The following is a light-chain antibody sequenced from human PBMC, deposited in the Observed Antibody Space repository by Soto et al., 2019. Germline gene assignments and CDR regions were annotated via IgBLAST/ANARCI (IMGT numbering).Light chain of an antibody. J-gene: IGKJ3*01. CDR3: QQYNNWPLT. Sequence: EIVMTQSPATLSVSPGERATVSCRASQSVSYNLAWYQQKPGQAPRLLIYGASTRATGIPARFSGSGSGSGTEFTLTISSLQSEDFAAYYCQQYNNWPLTFGPGTKVDIK. V-gene: IGKV3-15*01. CDR2: GAS. CDR1: QSVSYN.